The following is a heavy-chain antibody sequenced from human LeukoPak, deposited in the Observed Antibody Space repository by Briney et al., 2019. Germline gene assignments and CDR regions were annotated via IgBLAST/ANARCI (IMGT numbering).Heavy chain of an antibody. D-gene: IGHD1-14*01. CDR1: GGSISSYY. V-gene: IGHV4-59*01. CDR2: IYYSGST. J-gene: IGHJ4*02. Sequence: SETLSLTCTVSGGSISSYYWSWIRQPPGKGLEWIGFIYYSGSTNYNPSLKSRVTISVDTSKNQFSLKLSSVTAADTAVYYCARGGRVSPLDYWGQGTLVTVSS. CDR3: ARGGRVSPLDY.